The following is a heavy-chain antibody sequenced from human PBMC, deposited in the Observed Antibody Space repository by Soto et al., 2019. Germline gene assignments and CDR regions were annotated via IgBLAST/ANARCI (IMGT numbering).Heavy chain of an antibody. J-gene: IGHJ4*02. CDR2: IYYSGST. CDR3: ASGNSSSSNFDY. CDR1: GGSISSSSYY. V-gene: IGHV4-39*01. Sequence: ASETLSLTCTVSGGSISSSSYYWGWIRQPPGKGLEWIGSIYYSGSTYYNPSLKSRVTISVDTSKNQFSLKLSSVTAADTAVYYCASGNSSSSNFDYWGQGTLATVSS. D-gene: IGHD6-6*01.